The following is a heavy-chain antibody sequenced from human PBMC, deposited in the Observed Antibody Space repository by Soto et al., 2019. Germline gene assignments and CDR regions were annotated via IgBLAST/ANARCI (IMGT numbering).Heavy chain of an antibody. V-gene: IGHV4-39*01. CDR2: IYYSGST. CDR3: ARLRWIDFWSGSYGGLEP. D-gene: IGHD3-3*01. CDR1: GGSISSSSYY. J-gene: IGHJ5*02. Sequence: PSETLSLTCTVSGGSISSSSYYWGWIRQPPGKGLEWIGSIYYSGSTYYNPSLKSRVTISVDTSKNQFSLKLSSVTAADTAVYYCARLRWIDFWSGSYGGLEPWGQGTLVTVAS.